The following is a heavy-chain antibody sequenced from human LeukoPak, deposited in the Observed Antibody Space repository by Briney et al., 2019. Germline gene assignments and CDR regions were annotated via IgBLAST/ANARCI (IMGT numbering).Heavy chain of an antibody. Sequence: GASVKVSCKASGYTFTSYDINWVRQATGQGREWMGCMNPNSGNTGYAQKFQGRVTMTRNTSISTAYMELSSLRSEETAVYYCARVRVAAPNWFDPWGQGTLVTVSS. V-gene: IGHV1-8*01. CDR3: ARVRVAAPNWFDP. D-gene: IGHD2-15*01. CDR1: GYTFTSYD. CDR2: MNPNSGNT. J-gene: IGHJ5*02.